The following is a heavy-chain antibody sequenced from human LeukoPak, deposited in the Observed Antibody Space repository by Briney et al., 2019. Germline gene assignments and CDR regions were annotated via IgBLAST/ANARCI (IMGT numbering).Heavy chain of an antibody. D-gene: IGHD6-13*01. CDR2: IYHSGST. CDR1: GGSISSGGYY. V-gene: IGHV4-30-2*01. Sequence: SETLSLTCTVSGGSISSGGYYWSWIRQPPGKGLEWIGYIYHSGSTYYNPSLKSRVTISVDRSKNQFSLKLSSVTAADTAVYYCARDWNPGIAIDWGQGTLVTVSS. CDR3: ARDWNPGIAID. J-gene: IGHJ4*02.